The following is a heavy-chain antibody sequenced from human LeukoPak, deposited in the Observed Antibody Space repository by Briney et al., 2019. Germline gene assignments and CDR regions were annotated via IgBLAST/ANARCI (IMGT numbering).Heavy chain of an antibody. CDR3: AKEQDGGFDY. CDR2: ISWNSGSI. Sequence: GGSLRLSCAASGFTFDDYAMHWVRQAPGKGLEWVSGISWNSGSIGYADSVKGRFTISRDNAKNSLYLQMNSLRGEDMALYYCAKEQDGGFDYWGQGTLVTVSS. J-gene: IGHJ4*02. CDR1: GFTFDDYA. D-gene: IGHD3-16*01. V-gene: IGHV3-9*03.